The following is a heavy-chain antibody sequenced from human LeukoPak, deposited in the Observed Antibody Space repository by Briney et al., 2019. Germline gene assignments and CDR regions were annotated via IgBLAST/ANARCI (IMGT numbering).Heavy chain of an antibody. Sequence: ASVKVSCKASGYTFTGYYMHWVRQPPGQGLEWMGRINPNSGGTNYAQKFQGRVTMTRDTSISTAYMELSRLRSDDTAVYYCARDLTYSGYDQVDYWGQGTLVTVSS. CDR1: GYTFTGYY. J-gene: IGHJ4*02. D-gene: IGHD5-12*01. CDR3: ARDLTYSGYDQVDY. CDR2: INPNSGGT. V-gene: IGHV1-2*06.